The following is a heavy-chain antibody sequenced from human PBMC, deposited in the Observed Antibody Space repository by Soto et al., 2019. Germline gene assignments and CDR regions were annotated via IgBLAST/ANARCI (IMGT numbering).Heavy chain of an antibody. CDR2: ISSSSSYI. CDR3: ARETLEGVIAAYNWFDP. V-gene: IGHV3-21*01. J-gene: IGHJ5*02. D-gene: IGHD3-16*02. Sequence: EVQLVESGGGLVKPGGPRRLSGAASGSTFRSYSMNWVRQPPGKGREWVSSISSSSSYIYYADSVKGRFTISRDNAKNSLYLQMNSLRAEDTAVYYCARETLEGVIAAYNWFDPWGQGTLVTVSS. CDR1: GSTFRSYS.